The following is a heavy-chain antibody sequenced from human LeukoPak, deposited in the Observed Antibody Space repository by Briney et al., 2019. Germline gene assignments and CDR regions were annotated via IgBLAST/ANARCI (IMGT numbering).Heavy chain of an antibody. CDR2: ISSSSYI. CDR1: GFTFSSYS. Sequence: KPGGSLRLSCAASGFTFSSYSMNWVRQAPGKGLEWVSSISSSSYIYYADSVKGRFTISRGNAKNLLYLQMNSLRAEDTAVYYCARGIAARPGYWGQGTLVTVSS. CDR3: ARGIAARPGY. V-gene: IGHV3-21*01. D-gene: IGHD6-6*01. J-gene: IGHJ4*02.